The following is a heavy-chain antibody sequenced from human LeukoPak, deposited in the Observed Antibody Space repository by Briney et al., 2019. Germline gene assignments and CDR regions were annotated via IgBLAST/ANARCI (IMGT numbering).Heavy chain of an antibody. CDR1: GVSFSGYY. CDR2: ITHSGST. J-gene: IGHJ4*02. Sequence: SETLSLTCTVSGVSFSGYYWTWVRQPPGKGLEWIGEITHSGSTNFNPSLKSRVTISVDTSKNQFSLKLTSVTAADTAVYYCAGNGLYWGQGTLVTVSS. D-gene: IGHD2-8*01. V-gene: IGHV4-34*01. CDR3: AGNGLY.